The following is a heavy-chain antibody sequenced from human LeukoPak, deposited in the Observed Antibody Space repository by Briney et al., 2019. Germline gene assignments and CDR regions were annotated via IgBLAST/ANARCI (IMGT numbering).Heavy chain of an antibody. CDR1: GFTFNAYA. Sequence: PGGSLRLSCAASGFTFNAYATSWVRQAPGKGLEWVSAISGNGGITYYADSVKGRFTISRDNSKNMLYLQMNSLRAEDTAIYYCASGYDFWSGHYTGGGATNWGQGTLVTVSS. J-gene: IGHJ4*01. V-gene: IGHV3-23*01. CDR2: ISGNGGIT. CDR3: ASGYDFWSGHYTGGGATN. D-gene: IGHD3-3*01.